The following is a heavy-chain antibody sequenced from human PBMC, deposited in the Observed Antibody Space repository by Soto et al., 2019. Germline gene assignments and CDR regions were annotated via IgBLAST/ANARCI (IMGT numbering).Heavy chain of an antibody. CDR2: IWHDGSIT. V-gene: IGHV3-33*01. D-gene: IGHD6-13*01. Sequence: GGSLRLSCAASGFTFSSYGMHWVRQAPGKGLEWVAFIWHDGSITSYADSVKGQFTISRDNAKNTLYLQMNSLRAEDTAVYYCARGSSSWYVSFDYWGQGILVTVSS. J-gene: IGHJ4*02. CDR3: ARGSSSWYVSFDY. CDR1: GFTFSSYG.